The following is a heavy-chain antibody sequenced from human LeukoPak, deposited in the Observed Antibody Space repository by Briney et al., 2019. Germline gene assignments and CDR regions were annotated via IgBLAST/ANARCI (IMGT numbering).Heavy chain of an antibody. V-gene: IGHV1-18*01. D-gene: IGHD3-10*01. CDR3: ARDRMVLGVISNWFDP. CDR1: GYTFTSYG. J-gene: IGHJ5*02. Sequence: ASVKVSCKASGYTFTSYGISWVRQAPGQGLEWMGWISAYNGNTNYAQKLQGRVTMTTDTSTSTAYMELRSLRSDDTAVYYCARDRMVLGVISNWFDPWGQGTLVTVSS. CDR2: ISAYNGNT.